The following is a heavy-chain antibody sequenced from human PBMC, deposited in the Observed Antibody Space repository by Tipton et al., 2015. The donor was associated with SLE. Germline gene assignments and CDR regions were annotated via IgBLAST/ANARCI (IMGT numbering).Heavy chain of an antibody. CDR3: ARKYCGGDCHPTLWGYDYHYYMDV. J-gene: IGHJ6*03. Sequence: TLSLTCSVYGESLSGYYWSWIRQAPGKGLEFIGEIMHSGSTTYNPSLNSRATLLIDTSKNQFSLNLNYVTAADTAVYYCARKYCGGDCHPTLWGYDYHYYMDVWGKVTTVTVSS. V-gene: IGHV4-34*12. CDR1: GESLSGYY. D-gene: IGHD2-21*01. CDR2: IMHSGST.